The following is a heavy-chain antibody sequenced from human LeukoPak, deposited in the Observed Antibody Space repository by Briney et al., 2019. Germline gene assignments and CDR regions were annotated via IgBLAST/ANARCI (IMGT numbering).Heavy chain of an antibody. CDR2: IEYDGSNE. Sequence: GGSLRLSCAASGFTFSIYGMHWVRQAPGKGLEWVASIEYDGSNEYYADSVKGRFTISRDTSRNTLYLQMNSLRAEDTAVYYCARAPLNNRPGFWSGYYQGDAFDIWGQGTMVTVSS. CDR3: ARAPLNNRPGFWSGYYQGDAFDI. V-gene: IGHV3-30*12. J-gene: IGHJ3*02. D-gene: IGHD3-3*01. CDR1: GFTFSIYG.